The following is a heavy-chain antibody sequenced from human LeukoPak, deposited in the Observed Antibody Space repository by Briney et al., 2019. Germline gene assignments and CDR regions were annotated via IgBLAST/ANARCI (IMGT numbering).Heavy chain of an antibody. CDR3: ARGPAPHYGSGSSWFDP. CDR1: GYTFTSYN. CDR2: MNPNNNNT. Sequence: GASVKVSCKACGYTFTSYNINWVRQATGQGLEWMGWMNPNNNNTGSAQKFQGRVTMTRNIFISTAYMELSSLRSEDTAVYYCARGPAPHYGSGSSWFDPWGQGTLVTVSP. V-gene: IGHV1-8*01. J-gene: IGHJ5*02. D-gene: IGHD3-10*01.